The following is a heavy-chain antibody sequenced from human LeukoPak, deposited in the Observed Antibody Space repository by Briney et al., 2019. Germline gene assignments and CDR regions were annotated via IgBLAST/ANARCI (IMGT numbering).Heavy chain of an antibody. D-gene: IGHD5-18*01. Sequence: GGSLRLSWAASGFTFSNYAMSWVRQAPGKGLEWVSGVSGSDGGTYYADSVKGRFTISRDNSKNMLSLQMNTLRAEDTAIYYCAKGYTFGPNWFDPWGQGTLVTVSS. J-gene: IGHJ5*02. CDR3: AKGYTFGPNWFDP. CDR1: GFTFSNYA. CDR2: VSGSDGGT. V-gene: IGHV3-23*01.